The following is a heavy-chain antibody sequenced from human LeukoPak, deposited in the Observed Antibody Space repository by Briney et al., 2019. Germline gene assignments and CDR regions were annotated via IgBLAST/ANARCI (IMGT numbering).Heavy chain of an antibody. CDR3: AREEYGRYYLDY. CDR1: GFIFRNHA. Sequence: PGRSLRLSCAASGFIFRNHAMHWVRQAPGRGLEWVAVISYDATKTYYADSVKGRFTISRDNSKNRLSLQMNSLRVEDTAVYYCAREEYGRYYLDYWGQGTLVTVSS. V-gene: IGHV3-30-3*01. D-gene: IGHD1-26*01. J-gene: IGHJ4*02. CDR2: ISYDATKT.